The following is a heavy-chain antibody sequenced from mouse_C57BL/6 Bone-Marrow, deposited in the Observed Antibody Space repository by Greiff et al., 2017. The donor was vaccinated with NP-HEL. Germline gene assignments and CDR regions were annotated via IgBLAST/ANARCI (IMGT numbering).Heavy chain of an antibody. Sequence: DVKLVESEGGLVQPGSSMKLSCTASGFTFSDYYMAWVRQVPEKGLEWVANINYDGSSTYYLDSLKSRFIISRDNAKNILYLQMSSLKSEDTATYYCARDRSYNWYFDVWGTGTTVTVSS. CDR3: ARDRSYNWYFDV. J-gene: IGHJ1*03. V-gene: IGHV5-16*01. CDR1: GFTFSDYY. D-gene: IGHD1-1*01. CDR2: INYDGSST.